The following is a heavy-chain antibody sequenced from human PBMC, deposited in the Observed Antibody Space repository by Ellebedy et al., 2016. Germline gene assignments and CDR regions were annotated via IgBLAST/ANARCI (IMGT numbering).Heavy chain of an antibody. CDR1: GFTFSSYS. D-gene: IGHD6-13*01. V-gene: IGHV3-21*01. CDR2: ISSSSSYI. J-gene: IGHJ5*02. CDR3: ASPAGYSSSWYNGDNNWFDP. Sequence: GGSLRLXXAASGFTFSSYSMNWVRQAPGKGLEWVSSISSSSSYIYYADSVKGRFTISRDNAKNSLYLQMNSLRAEDTAVYYCASPAGYSSSWYNGDNNWFDPWGQGTLVTVSS.